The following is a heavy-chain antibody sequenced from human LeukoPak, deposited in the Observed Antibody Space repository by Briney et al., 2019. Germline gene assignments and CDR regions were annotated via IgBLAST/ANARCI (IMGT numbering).Heavy chain of an antibody. CDR1: GFTFSSHS. Sequence: GGSLRLSCAASGFTFSSHSMNWVRQAPGKGLEWVSYISSSSTIIHYADSVKGRFTISRDDAKNSLYLQMNSLRAEDTAVYYCARDYTGYFPWGQGTLVIVSS. CDR2: ISSSSTII. V-gene: IGHV3-48*01. CDR3: ARDYTGYFP. D-gene: IGHD3-9*01. J-gene: IGHJ5*02.